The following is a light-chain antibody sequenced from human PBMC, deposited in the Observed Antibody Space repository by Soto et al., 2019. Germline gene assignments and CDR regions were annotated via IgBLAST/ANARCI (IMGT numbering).Light chain of an antibody. CDR3: LQDYNYPRT. Sequence: ALPMTRSPSSLSASVGDRVTITCRASQDIRTELGWYQQKPGKAPKLLIYGATTLQRGVPSRFSGSGSGTDFTLTISGLQPEDCATYYCLQDYNYPRTFGQGTKLEVK. J-gene: IGKJ1*01. CDR1: QDIRTE. CDR2: GAT. V-gene: IGKV1-6*01.